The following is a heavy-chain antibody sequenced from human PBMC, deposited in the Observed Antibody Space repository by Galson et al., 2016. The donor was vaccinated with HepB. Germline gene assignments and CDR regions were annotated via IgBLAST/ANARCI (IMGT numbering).Heavy chain of an antibody. CDR2: IWHAGNT. CDR3: ARRTVVPTDGNWFDP. CDR1: VYSIRSGYY. V-gene: IGHV4-38-2*01. J-gene: IGHJ5*02. Sequence: DTLSLTCAVSVYSIRSGYYWGWIRQSPGKGLEWMGSIWHAGNTFYNPSLKSRVTISVDTSKNQFSLNLGSVTAADTAVYYCARRTVVPTDGNWFDPWGQGTLVTVSS. D-gene: IGHD2-2*01.